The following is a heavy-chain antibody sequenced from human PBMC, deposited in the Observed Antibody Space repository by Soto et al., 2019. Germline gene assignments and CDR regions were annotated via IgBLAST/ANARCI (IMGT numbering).Heavy chain of an antibody. Sequence: QVQLQQWGAGLLKPSETLSLTCAVYGGSFSGYYWSWIRQPPGKGLEWIGEINHSGSTNYNPSLKSRVTISVDTSKNQFSLKLSSVTAADTAVYYCARGKMSSLYCSGGSCGVAGYGYWGQGTLVTVSS. J-gene: IGHJ4*02. CDR1: GGSFSGYY. CDR2: INHSGST. V-gene: IGHV4-34*01. CDR3: ARGKMSSLYCSGGSCGVAGYGY. D-gene: IGHD2-15*01.